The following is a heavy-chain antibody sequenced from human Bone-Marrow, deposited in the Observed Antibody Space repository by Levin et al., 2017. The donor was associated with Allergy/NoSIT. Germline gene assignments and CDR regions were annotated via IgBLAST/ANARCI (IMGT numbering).Heavy chain of an antibody. CDR2: ISSDSSDL. CDR1: GFTFSDYN. Sequence: SCIVSGFTFSDYNIYWVRQAPGKGLEWISSISSDSSDLYYADSVKGRFTISRDNAKNSLNLQVSNLRAEDTAVYHCVRGIIGDVRVAHKEAFDVWGQGTMVTVSS. CDR3: VRGIIGDVRVAHKEAFDV. J-gene: IGHJ3*01. D-gene: IGHD2/OR15-2a*01. V-gene: IGHV3-21*01.